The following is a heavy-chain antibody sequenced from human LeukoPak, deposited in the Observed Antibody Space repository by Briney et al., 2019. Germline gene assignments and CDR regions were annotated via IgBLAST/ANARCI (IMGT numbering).Heavy chain of an antibody. V-gene: IGHV4-39*07. Sequence: SETLSLTCTVSGGSISTSNYYWGWIRQPPGRGLEWIGNIFYSGSTNYNPSLKSRVTISVDTSKNQFSLKLSSVTAADTAVYYCARDSLFFGWGLMYDYWGQGTLVTVSS. CDR3: ARDSLFFGWGLMYDY. D-gene: IGHD3-9*01. CDR1: GGSISTSNYY. CDR2: IFYSGST. J-gene: IGHJ4*02.